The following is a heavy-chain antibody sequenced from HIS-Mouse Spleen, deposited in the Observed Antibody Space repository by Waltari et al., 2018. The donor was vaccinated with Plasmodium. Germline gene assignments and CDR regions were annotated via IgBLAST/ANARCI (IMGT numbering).Heavy chain of an antibody. CDR1: GYTFTGYY. CDR2: NNPNRGGT. CDR3: ARVGGDRDRRIDY. J-gene: IGHJ4*02. Sequence: QVQLVQSGAEVKKPGASVKVSCKASGYTFTGYYMHWVRRAPGQGLEWMGWNNPNRGGTNYAQKFQGRVTMTRDTSISTAYMELSRLRSDDTAVYYCARVGGDRDRRIDYWGQGTLVTVSS. V-gene: IGHV1-2*02. D-gene: IGHD2-21*01.